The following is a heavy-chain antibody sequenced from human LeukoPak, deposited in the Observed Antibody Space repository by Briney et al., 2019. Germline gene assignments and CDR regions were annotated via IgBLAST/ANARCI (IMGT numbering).Heavy chain of an antibody. V-gene: IGHV1-2*02. CDR1: GYTFTGYF. Sequence: ASVKVSCKASGYTFTGYFMHWVRQAPGQGLEWMGWINPNSGGTNYAQKFQGRVTMTRDTSISTAYMKLSRLRSDDTAVYYCARDKEEEWELLPSTIDYWGQGTLVTVSS. CDR3: ARDKEEEWELLPSTIDY. J-gene: IGHJ4*02. D-gene: IGHD1-26*01. CDR2: INPNSGGT.